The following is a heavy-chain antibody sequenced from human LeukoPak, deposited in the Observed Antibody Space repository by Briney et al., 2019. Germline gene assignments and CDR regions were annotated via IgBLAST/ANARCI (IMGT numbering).Heavy chain of an antibody. CDR2: IYYSGST. D-gene: IGHD3-3*01. J-gene: IGHJ6*03. V-gene: IGHV4-39*01. Sequence: SSETLSLTCTVSGGSISSSSYYWGWIRQPPGKGLEWIGSIYYSGSTYYNPSLKSRVTISVDTSKNQFSLKLSSVTAADTAVYYCARTIFGTYYYYYYMDVWGKGTTVTVSS. CDR1: GGSISSSSYY. CDR3: ARTIFGTYYYYYYMDV.